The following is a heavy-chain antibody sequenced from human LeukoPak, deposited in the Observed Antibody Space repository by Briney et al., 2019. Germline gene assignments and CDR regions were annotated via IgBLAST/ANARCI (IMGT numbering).Heavy chain of an antibody. Sequence: PGGSLRLSCAASGLTFSSYEMNWVRQAPGKGLEWLSYISSSSNVIFYAESVKGRFTISRDNAKNSLYLQMNSLRAEDTAIYYCATASGGWYRYYFDSWGQGTLVTVSS. CDR2: ISSSSNVI. CDR1: GLTFSSYE. V-gene: IGHV3-48*03. J-gene: IGHJ4*02. CDR3: ATASGGWYRYYFDS. D-gene: IGHD6-13*01.